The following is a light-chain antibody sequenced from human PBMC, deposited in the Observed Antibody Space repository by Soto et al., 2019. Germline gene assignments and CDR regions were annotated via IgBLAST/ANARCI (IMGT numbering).Light chain of an antibody. Sequence: ETVLTQSPATLSLSPGERVTLSCRASQSVSSYLAWYQQNPGQAPRLLIYDASNRATAIPARFSGSGSGTDFTLTISSLAPEDFAVYYCQQNNNWPLTFGGGTKVEIK. V-gene: IGKV3-11*01. J-gene: IGKJ4*01. CDR1: QSVSSY. CDR3: QQNNNWPLT. CDR2: DAS.